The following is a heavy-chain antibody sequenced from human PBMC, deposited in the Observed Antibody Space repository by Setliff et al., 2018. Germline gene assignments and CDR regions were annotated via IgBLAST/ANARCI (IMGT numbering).Heavy chain of an antibody. J-gene: IGHJ4*02. CDR3: ARDRGSNNSPEDFDY. CDR1: RGPINSHY. CDR2: IYADGST. V-gene: IGHV4-4*07. Sequence: SETLSLTCTVSRGPINSHYWSWIRQPAGKGLEWIGRIYADGSTNCNPSLKSRVTMSIDTSKNQFFLEVRSVTAADTAVYYCARDRGSNNSPEDFDYWGLGTLVTVSS. D-gene: IGHD1-20*01.